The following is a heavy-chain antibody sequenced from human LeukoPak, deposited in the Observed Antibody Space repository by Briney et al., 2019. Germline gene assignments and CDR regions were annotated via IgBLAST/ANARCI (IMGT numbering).Heavy chain of an antibody. CDR3: ASMGGVWGSYRYNPFDY. CDR2: IYYSGST. D-gene: IGHD3-16*02. V-gene: IGHV4-39*01. J-gene: IGHJ4*02. Sequence: PSETLSLTCTVSGGSISSSSYYWGWIRQPPGKGLEWIGSIYYSGSTYYNPSLKSRVTISVDTSKNQFSLKLSSVTAADTAVYYCASMGGVWGSYRYNPFDYWGQGTLVTVSS. CDR1: GGSISSSSYY.